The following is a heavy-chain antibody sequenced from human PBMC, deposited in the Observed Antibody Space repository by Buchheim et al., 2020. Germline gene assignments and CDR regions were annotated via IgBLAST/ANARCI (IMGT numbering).Heavy chain of an antibody. Sequence: EVQLVESGGGLVQPGGSLRLSCAASGFTFSSYWMSWVRQAPGKGLEWVANIKQDGSEKYYVDSVKGRFTISRDNAKHSLYLQMNSLRAEDTAVYYCARPPGIIAAAGTVWYFDLWGRGTL. V-gene: IGHV3-7*01. CDR3: ARPPGIIAAAGTVWYFDL. D-gene: IGHD6-13*01. CDR2: IKQDGSEK. CDR1: GFTFSSYW. J-gene: IGHJ2*01.